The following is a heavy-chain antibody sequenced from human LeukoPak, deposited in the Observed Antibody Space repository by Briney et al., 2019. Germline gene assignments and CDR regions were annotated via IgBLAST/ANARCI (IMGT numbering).Heavy chain of an antibody. CDR2: IYTSGST. CDR3: ARANYYDSSGYYPPPQPFDY. CDR1: GGSISSYY. J-gene: IGHJ4*02. V-gene: IGHV4-4*07. D-gene: IGHD3-22*01. Sequence: SETLSLTCTVSGGSISSYYWSWIRQPAGKGLEWIGRIYTSGSTNYNPSLKSRVTMSVDTSKNQFSLKLSSVTAADTAVYYCARANYYDSSGYYPPPQPFDYWGQGTLVTVSS.